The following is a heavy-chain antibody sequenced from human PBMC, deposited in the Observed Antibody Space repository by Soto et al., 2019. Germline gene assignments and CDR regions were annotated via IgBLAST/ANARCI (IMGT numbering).Heavy chain of an antibody. CDR3: ASAPAYFGSELDS. CDR2: ISGGSGNI. J-gene: IGHJ4*02. D-gene: IGHD3-10*01. Sequence: EVQLLESGGGLVQPGGSLRLSCAASGFTFRSYAMSWVRQAPGKGLEWVSAISGGSGNINYADSVEGRFTISRDNSRNTLYLQMNSLRAGDTAVYYCASAPAYFGSELDSWGQGALVTVSS. CDR1: GFTFRSYA. V-gene: IGHV3-23*01.